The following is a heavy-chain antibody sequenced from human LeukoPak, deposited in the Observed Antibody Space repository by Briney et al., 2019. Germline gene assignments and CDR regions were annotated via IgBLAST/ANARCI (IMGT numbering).Heavy chain of an antibody. Sequence: SGTLSLTCDVSGGSISSDDWWSWVRQPPGEGLEWIGEIYHSGSINYNPSLKSRVTISVDTSKNQFSLNLTSVTAADTAVYYCARLYNYYDNNAFYHDFDYWGQGTLVTVSS. CDR2: IYHSGSI. CDR3: ARLYNYYDNNAFYHDFDY. V-gene: IGHV4-4*02. CDR1: GGSISSDDW. D-gene: IGHD3-22*01. J-gene: IGHJ4*02.